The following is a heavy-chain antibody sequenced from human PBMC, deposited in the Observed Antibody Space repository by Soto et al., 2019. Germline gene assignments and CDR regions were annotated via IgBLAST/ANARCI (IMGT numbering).Heavy chain of an antibody. J-gene: IGHJ4*02. V-gene: IGHV4-4*02. D-gene: IGHD6-19*01. CDR3: AVYIAGAGGDGD. Sequence: SETLSLTCAVSSGSIDNVYWWSWVRQSPGKGLEWIGQIQNGGSSNCNSSLKSRVTISLDTSKNQFSLKLNSVTAADTAMYYCAVYIAGAGGDGDWGQGILVTVSS. CDR2: IQNGGSS. CDR1: SGSIDNVYW.